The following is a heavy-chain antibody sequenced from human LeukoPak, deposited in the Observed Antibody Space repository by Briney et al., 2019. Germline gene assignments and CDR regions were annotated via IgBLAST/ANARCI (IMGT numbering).Heavy chain of an antibody. D-gene: IGHD4-17*01. CDR1: GGSISSYY. CDR3: ASPSERGGDYADWFDP. J-gene: IGHJ5*02. CDR2: IYYSGST. Sequence: SETLSLTCTVSGGSISSYYWSWIRQPPGKGLEWIGYIYYSGSTNYNPSLKSQVTISVDTSKNQFSLKLSSVTAADTAVYYCASPSERGGDYADWFDPWGQGTLVTVSS. V-gene: IGHV4-59*01.